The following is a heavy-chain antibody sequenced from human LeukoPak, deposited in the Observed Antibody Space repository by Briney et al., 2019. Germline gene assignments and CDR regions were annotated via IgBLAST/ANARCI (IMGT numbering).Heavy chain of an antibody. V-gene: IGHV3-7*01. J-gene: IGHJ4*02. CDR3: ARAMYCGGDCCPFDY. Sequence: GRSLRLSCAASGFTFSSYWMSWVRQAPGKGLEWVANIKQDGSEKYYVDSVKGRFTISRDNAKNSLYLQMNSLRAEDTAVYYCARAMYCGGDCCPFDYWGQGTLVTVSS. CDR1: GFTFSSYW. D-gene: IGHD2-21*02. CDR2: IKQDGSEK.